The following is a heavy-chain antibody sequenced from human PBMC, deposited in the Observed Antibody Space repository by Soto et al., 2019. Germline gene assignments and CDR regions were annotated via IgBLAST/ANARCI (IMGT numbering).Heavy chain of an antibody. CDR1: GDTFSSYS. V-gene: IGHV1-69*13. Sequence: ASVKVSCKASGDTFSSYSFNWVRLAPGHGLEWMGGIIPVFGTANYAQKFRGRVTITADESTSTVYMEVHSLTSEDTAVYYCASRVPEDVWGQGTTVTVSS. CDR2: IIPVFGTA. J-gene: IGHJ6*02. D-gene: IGHD3-3*01. CDR3: ASRVPEDV.